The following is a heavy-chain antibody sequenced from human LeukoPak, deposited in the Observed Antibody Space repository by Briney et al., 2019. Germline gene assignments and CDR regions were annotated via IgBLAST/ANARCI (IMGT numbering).Heavy chain of an antibody. CDR2: INPNSGGT. J-gene: IGHJ5*02. D-gene: IGHD3-16*01. CDR3: ARAPKINNWFDP. V-gene: IGHV1-2*06. Sequence: ASVKVSCKASGYTFTGYYMHWVRQAPGQGLEWMGRINPNSGGTNYAQKFQGRVTMTRDTSISTAYMELSRLRSDDTAVYYCARAPKINNWFDPWGQGTLVTVSS. CDR1: GYTFTGYY.